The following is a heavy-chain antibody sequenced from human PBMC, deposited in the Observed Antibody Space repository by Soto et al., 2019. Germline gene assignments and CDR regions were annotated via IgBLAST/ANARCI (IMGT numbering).Heavy chain of an antibody. CDR1: GGTFSSYA. CDR3: ARGGYCSGGSCYDGY. Sequence: SVKVSCKASGGTFSSYAISWVRQAPGQGLEWMGGIIPIFGTANYAQKFQGRVTITADESTSTAYMELSSLRSEDTAVYYCARGGYCSGGSCYDGYWGQGTLVTVSS. V-gene: IGHV1-69*13. J-gene: IGHJ4*02. D-gene: IGHD2-15*01. CDR2: IIPIFGTA.